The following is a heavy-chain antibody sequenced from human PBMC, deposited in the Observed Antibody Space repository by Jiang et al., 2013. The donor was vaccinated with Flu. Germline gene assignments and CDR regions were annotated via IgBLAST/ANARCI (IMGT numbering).Heavy chain of an antibody. CDR3: AKGGSRAVADLGADAFDI. V-gene: IGHV3-9*01. D-gene: IGHD6-19*01. J-gene: IGHJ3*02. Sequence: FDDYAMHWVRQAPGKGLEWVSGISWNSGSIGYADSVKGRFTISRDNAKNSLYLQMNSLRAEDTALYYCAKGGSRAVADLGADAFDIWGQGTMVTVSS. CDR1: FDDYA. CDR2: ISWNSGSI.